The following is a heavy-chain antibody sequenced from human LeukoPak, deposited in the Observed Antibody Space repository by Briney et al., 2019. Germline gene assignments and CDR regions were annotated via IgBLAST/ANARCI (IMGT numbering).Heavy chain of an antibody. CDR1: GFTFSSYA. J-gene: IGHJ5*02. CDR2: ISGSGGST. D-gene: IGHD3-22*01. V-gene: IGHV3-23*01. Sequence: GGSLRLSCAASGFTFSSYAMSWVRQAPGKGLEWVSAISGSGGSTYYADSVKGRFTISRDNSKNTLYLQMNSLRAEDTAVYYCAKDRSITMIVLGWFDPWGQGTLVTVSS. CDR3: AKDRSITMIVLGWFDP.